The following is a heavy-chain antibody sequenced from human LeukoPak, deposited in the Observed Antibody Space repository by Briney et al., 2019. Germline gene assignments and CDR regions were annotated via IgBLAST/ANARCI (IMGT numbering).Heavy chain of an antibody. CDR3: ARHPSPNRKPAYAMDV. Sequence: SETLSLTCTVSDGSISNRVYYWGWIRQPPGKGLEWIGSISYTGSTYYNPSLKRRATISVDTSKNQFSLKLNSVTAADTAVYYCARHPSPNRKPAYAMDVWGQGTTVTVSS. CDR1: DGSISNRVYY. J-gene: IGHJ6*02. V-gene: IGHV4-39*01. CDR2: ISYTGST.